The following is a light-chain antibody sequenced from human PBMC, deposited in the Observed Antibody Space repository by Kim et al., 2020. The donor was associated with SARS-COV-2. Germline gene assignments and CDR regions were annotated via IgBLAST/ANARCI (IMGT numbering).Light chain of an antibody. CDR3: QQYDNLPSYT. J-gene: IGKJ2*01. CDR2: DAS. CDR1: QDISKY. V-gene: IGKV1-33*01. Sequence: ASVGDRVTITWQASQDISKYLNWYQQKPGKAPKLLIYDASNLETGVPSRFSGSGSGTDFTFTISSLQPEDIATYYCQQYDNLPSYTFGQGTKLEI.